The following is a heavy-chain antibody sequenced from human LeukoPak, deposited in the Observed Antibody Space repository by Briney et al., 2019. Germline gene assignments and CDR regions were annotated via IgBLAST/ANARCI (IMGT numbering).Heavy chain of an antibody. CDR3: ARGVVIAPQTFDY. CDR2: SYYGGST. Sequence: SETLSLTCTVSGGSISSTSYYWGWIRQPPGKGLEWIGGSYYGGSTYCNPSLKSRVTISVDTSKNQFSLKLSSVTAADTAVYYCARGVVIAPQTFDYWGQGTLVTVSS. V-gene: IGHV4-39*07. J-gene: IGHJ4*02. D-gene: IGHD2-21*01. CDR1: GGSISSTSYY.